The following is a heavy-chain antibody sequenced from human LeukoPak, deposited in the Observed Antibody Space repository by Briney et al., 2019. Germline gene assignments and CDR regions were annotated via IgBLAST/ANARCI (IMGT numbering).Heavy chain of an antibody. Sequence: SETLSLTCAVNGASFSAYYWSWIRQPPGKGLEWIGEINHSGSTNYNPSLKSRVTISVDTSKNQFSLKLSSVTAADTAVYYCASCSSSSCYYFDYWGQGTLVTVSS. CDR2: INHSGST. CDR1: GASFSAYY. V-gene: IGHV4-34*01. D-gene: IGHD2-2*01. CDR3: ASCSSSSCYYFDY. J-gene: IGHJ4*02.